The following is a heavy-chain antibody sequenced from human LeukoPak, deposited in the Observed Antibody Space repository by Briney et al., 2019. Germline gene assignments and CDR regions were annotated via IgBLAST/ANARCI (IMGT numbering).Heavy chain of an antibody. CDR2: ISLTGET. D-gene: IGHD2-21*01. J-gene: IGHJ4*02. CDR3: SLERGVFCPFGY. CDR1: SRYIISTNW. Sequence: SETLSLTCDVDSRYIISTNWGTWVRQPPGQGLEWIGEISLTGETNYNPSLNGRVTMSLDKSRNQLSLKLTSVTAADTAIYCCSLERGVFCPFGYWGQGTLVIVPP. V-gene: IGHV4-4*01.